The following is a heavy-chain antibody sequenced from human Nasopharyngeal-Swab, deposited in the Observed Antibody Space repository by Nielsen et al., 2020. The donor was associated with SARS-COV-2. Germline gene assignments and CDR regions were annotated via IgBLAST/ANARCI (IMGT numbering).Heavy chain of an antibody. Sequence: ASVKVSCKASGYTFTNYGISWVRQAPGQGLEWMGRISGYNGNTNYAQKFQGRVTMTTDTSTRTAYMELSSLRSEDTAVYYCATGVIAARLLYYYGMDVWGQGTTVTVSS. J-gene: IGHJ6*02. V-gene: IGHV1-18*04. D-gene: IGHD6-6*01. CDR3: ATGVIAARLLYYYGMDV. CDR1: GYTFTNYG. CDR2: ISGYNGNT.